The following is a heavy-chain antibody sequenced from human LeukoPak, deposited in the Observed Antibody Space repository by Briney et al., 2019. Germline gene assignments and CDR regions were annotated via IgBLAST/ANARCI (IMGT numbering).Heavy chain of an antibody. CDR1: GFTFSSYW. CDR3: ARTQCISTRCSHYFDY. D-gene: IGHD2-2*01. J-gene: IGHJ4*02. V-gene: IGHV3-7*05. Sequence: PGGSLRLSCAASGFTFSSYWMSWVRQAPGKGLELVANIKQDGSDKYYVDSVKGRLTISRDNSKNSLYLQMNSLRAEDTAVYYCARTQCISTRCSHYFDYWGQGTLVTVSS. CDR2: IKQDGSDK.